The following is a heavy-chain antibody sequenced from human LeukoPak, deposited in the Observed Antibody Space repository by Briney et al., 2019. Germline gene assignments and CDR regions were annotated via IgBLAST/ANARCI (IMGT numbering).Heavy chain of an antibody. Sequence: NPGGSLRLSCAASGFTFDDYAMHWVRQAPGKGLEWVSGISWNSGSIGYADSVKGRFTISRDNSKNTLYLQMNSLRAEDTAVYYCAKDRVLRFLEWPFSRGRDTAMVRDYWGQGTLVTVSS. V-gene: IGHV3-9*01. J-gene: IGHJ4*02. D-gene: IGHD3-3*01. CDR2: ISWNSGSI. CDR3: AKDRVLRFLEWPFSRGRDTAMVRDY. CDR1: GFTFDDYA.